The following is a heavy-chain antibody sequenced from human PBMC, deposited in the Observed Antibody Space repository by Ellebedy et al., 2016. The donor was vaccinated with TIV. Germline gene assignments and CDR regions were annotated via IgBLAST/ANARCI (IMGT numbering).Heavy chain of an antibody. CDR3: AHHTWLEEADAFDI. CDR2: IYWDDDK. CDR1: GFSLSTSGVG. J-gene: IGHJ3*02. V-gene: IGHV2-5*02. Sequence: SGPTLVKPTQTLTLTCTFSGFSLSTSGVGVGWIRQPPGKALEWLALIYWDDDKRYSPSLKSRLTITKDTSKNQVVLTMTNMDPVDTATYYCAHHTWLEEADAFDIWGQGTMVTVSS. D-gene: IGHD6-19*01.